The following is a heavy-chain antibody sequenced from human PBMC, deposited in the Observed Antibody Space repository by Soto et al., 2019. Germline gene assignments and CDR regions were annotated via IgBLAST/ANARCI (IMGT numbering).Heavy chain of an antibody. CDR2: INAGNGNT. D-gene: IGHD3-10*01. J-gene: IGHJ3*02. V-gene: IGHV1-3*01. Sequence: QVQLVQSGAAVKKPGASVKVSCKASGYTFTSYAMHWVRQAPGHRLEWMGWINAGNGNTKYSQKFQGRVTITRDTSASTAYMELSSLRSEDTAVYYCARDKSRGEGAFDIWGQGTMVTVSS. CDR3: ARDKSRGEGAFDI. CDR1: GYTFTSYA.